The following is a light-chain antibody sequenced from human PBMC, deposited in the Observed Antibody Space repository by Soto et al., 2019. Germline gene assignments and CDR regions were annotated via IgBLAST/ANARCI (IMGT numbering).Light chain of an antibody. CDR3: QQYGGSPPT. J-gene: IGKJ1*01. Sequence: EIVLTQSPGTLSLSPGERATLSCRASQSISRYLAWYQQKPGQGPRLLIYGASNRATGIPDRFSGGGSGTDFTLTINSLEPEDFAVYCCQQYGGSPPTFGQGTKVDI. CDR2: GAS. V-gene: IGKV3-20*01. CDR1: QSISRY.